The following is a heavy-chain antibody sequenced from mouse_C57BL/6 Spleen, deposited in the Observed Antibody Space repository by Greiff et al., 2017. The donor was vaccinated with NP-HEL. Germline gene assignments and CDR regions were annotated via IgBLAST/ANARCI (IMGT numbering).Heavy chain of an antibody. CDR3: TRGYDYDYWYFDV. J-gene: IGHJ1*03. D-gene: IGHD2-4*01. Sequence: EVKVEESGEGLVKPGGSLKLSCAASGFTFSSYAMSWVRQTPEKRLEWVAYISSGGDYIYYADTVKGRFTISRDNARNTLYLQMSSLKSEDTAMYYCTRGYDYDYWYFDVWGTGTTVTVSS. CDR2: ISSGGDYI. V-gene: IGHV5S21*01. CDR1: GFTFSSYA.